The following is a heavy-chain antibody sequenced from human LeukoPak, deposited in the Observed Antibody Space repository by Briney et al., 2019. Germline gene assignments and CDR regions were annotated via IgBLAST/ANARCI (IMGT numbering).Heavy chain of an antibody. J-gene: IGHJ4*02. Sequence: SVMVSSKDSAGTIGSYAISWVRQAPGQGLEWMGGIIPIFGTANNDQKSLGRDTITADESTSTAYMEQRSLRSDDAAVYYCARDDRWELLRHAGFVYWGQGTLVTVSS. D-gene: IGHD1-26*01. V-gene: IGHV1-69*13. CDR1: AGTIGSYA. CDR3: ARDDRWELLRHAGFVY. CDR2: IIPIFGTA.